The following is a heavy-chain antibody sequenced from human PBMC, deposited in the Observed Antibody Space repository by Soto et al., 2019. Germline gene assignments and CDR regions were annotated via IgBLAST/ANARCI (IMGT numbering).Heavy chain of an antibody. CDR2: IWYDGIDK. Sequence: XESLRLSCAASGFTFSTYGMHWVRQAPGKGLEWVAAIWYDGIDKYYAASVKGRFTISRDNSMNTVYLQMSSLRADDTAVYYCARAAVTDYQYHGMDVWGQGTTVTVSS. CDR1: GFTFSTYG. CDR3: ARAAVTDYQYHGMDV. V-gene: IGHV3-33*01. D-gene: IGHD4-17*01. J-gene: IGHJ6*02.